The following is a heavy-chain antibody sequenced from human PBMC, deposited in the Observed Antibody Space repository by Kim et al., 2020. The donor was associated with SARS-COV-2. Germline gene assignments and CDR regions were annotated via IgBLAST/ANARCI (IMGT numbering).Heavy chain of an antibody. J-gene: IGHJ6*03. CDR3: ARLIVVVPAASKAKVMDV. CDR1: GGSFSGYY. Sequence: SETLSLTCAVYGGSFSGYYWSWIRQPPGKGLEWIGEINHSGSTNYNPSLKSRVTISVDTSKNQFSLKLSSVTAADTAVYYCARLIVVVPAASKAKVMDVWGKGTTVTVSS. CDR2: INHSGST. V-gene: IGHV4-34*01. D-gene: IGHD2-2*01.